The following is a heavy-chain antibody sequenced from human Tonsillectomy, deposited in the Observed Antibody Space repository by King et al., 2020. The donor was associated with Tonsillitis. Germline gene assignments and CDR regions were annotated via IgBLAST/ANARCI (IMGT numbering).Heavy chain of an antibody. J-gene: IGHJ6*02. V-gene: IGHV1-46*01. CDR1: GYTFSNYY. CDR2: INPSGAGA. D-gene: IGHD2-2*01. Sequence: VQLVESGAEVKKPGASVKVSCKASGYTFSNYYMHWVRQAPGQELEWMGIINPSGAGASYAQKFQGRVTMTRDTSTTTVYMELSSRRSEDTAVYYCARDEVPVDSYYYYGLDVWGQGTTVTAS. CDR3: ARDEVPVDSYYYYGLDV.